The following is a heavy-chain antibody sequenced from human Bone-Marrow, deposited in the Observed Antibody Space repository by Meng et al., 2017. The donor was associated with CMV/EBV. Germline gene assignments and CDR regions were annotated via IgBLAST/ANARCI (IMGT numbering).Heavy chain of an antibody. Sequence: GESLKISCAASGFAFRNHAMSWVRQAPGKGLEWVSATSGSGGATYYAASVKGRFTISRDNSKNTLYLQMSSLRAEDTAVYYCAKHPVYSYGYLEYNWFASWGQGNLVHVYS. D-gene: IGHD5-18*01. V-gene: IGHV3-23*01. CDR2: TSGSGGAT. CDR1: GFAFRNHA. CDR3: AKHPVYSYGYLEYNWFAS. J-gene: IGHJ5*01.